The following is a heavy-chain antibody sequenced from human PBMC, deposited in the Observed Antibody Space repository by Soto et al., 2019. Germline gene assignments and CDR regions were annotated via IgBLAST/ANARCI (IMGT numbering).Heavy chain of an antibody. V-gene: IGHV3-23*01. CDR2: ISGSGGST. Sequence: EVQLLESGGGLVQPGGSLRLSCAASGFTFSSYAMSWVRQAPGKGLEWVSAISGSGGSTYYADSVKGRFTISRDNSKNTLYLQMNSLRAEDTAVYYCAKDSSGWYFRDDAFDIWGQGTMVTVSS. CDR1: GFTFSSYA. CDR3: AKDSSGWYFRDDAFDI. J-gene: IGHJ3*02. D-gene: IGHD6-19*01.